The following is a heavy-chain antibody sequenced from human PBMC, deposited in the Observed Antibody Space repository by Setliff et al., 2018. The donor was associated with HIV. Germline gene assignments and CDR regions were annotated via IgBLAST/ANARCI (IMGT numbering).Heavy chain of an antibody. CDR2: INQSANT. V-gene: IGHV4-38-2*02. CDR3: VRDRETVSISGVAVPYFDY. Sequence: SETLSLTCGVSGYSISSGYSWGWIRQPPGKGLEWIGIINQSANTYNNPSLKSRVTISVDTSKNQFSLKLTSVTAADTAVHYCVRDRETVSISGVAVPYFDYWGQGTQVTVSS. D-gene: IGHD3-3*01. CDR1: GYSISSGYS. J-gene: IGHJ4*02.